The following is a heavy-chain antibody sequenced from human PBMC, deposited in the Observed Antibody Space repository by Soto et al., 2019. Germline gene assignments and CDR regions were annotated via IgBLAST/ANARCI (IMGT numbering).Heavy chain of an antibody. Sequence: ASVKVSCKASGYTFTGYYMHWVRQAPGQGLEWMGWINPNSGGTNYAQKFQGWVTMTRDTSISTAYMELSRLRSDDTAVYYCARGCSGGSCYYYYGMDVRGQGTTVTVSS. CDR2: INPNSGGT. D-gene: IGHD2-15*01. J-gene: IGHJ6*02. V-gene: IGHV1-2*04. CDR1: GYTFTGYY. CDR3: ARGCSGGSCYYYYGMDV.